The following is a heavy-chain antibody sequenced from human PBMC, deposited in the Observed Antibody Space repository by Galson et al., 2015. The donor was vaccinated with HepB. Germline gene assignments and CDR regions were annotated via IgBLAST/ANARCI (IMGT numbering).Heavy chain of an antibody. Sequence: SVKVSCKASGYTFTGYYMHWVRQAPGQGLEWMGWINPNSGGTNYAQNFQGRVTMTRDTSISTAYMDLRRLRSDDTAVYFCARSIMGAYYYDVKAPDYWGKGTLVTVS. CDR3: ARSIMGAYYYDVKAPDY. J-gene: IGHJ4*02. V-gene: IGHV1-2*02. CDR1: GYTFTGYY. D-gene: IGHD3-22*01. CDR2: INPNSGGT.